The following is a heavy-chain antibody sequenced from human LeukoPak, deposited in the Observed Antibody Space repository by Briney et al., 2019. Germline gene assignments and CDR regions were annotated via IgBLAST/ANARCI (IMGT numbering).Heavy chain of an antibody. D-gene: IGHD3-3*01. Sequence: SVKVSCKASGYTFTSYGISWVRQAPGQGLEWMGVFIPILGTANSTQKFRDRVTITADISTNTAYMELSSLRSEDTAVYFCAGIPVFGVVLHQEPVWGKGTTVTVSS. CDR3: AGIPVFGVVLHQEPV. J-gene: IGHJ6*04. CDR2: FIPILGTA. CDR1: GYTFTSYG. V-gene: IGHV1-69*10.